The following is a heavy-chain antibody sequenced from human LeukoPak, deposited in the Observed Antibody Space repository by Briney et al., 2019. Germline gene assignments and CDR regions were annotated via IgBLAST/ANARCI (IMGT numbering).Heavy chain of an antibody. CDR2: ISGSGSST. V-gene: IGHV3-23*01. J-gene: IGHJ4*02. Sequence: PGGSLRLPCAASGFTFSSYAMNWVRQGPGKGLEWVSDISGSGSSTYYADSVKGRLTISRDNSKNTLYLQMNSLRAEDTAVYYCAKDPHTGYSFAYWGQGTLVTVSS. CDR1: GFTFSSYA. D-gene: IGHD5-18*01. CDR3: AKDPHTGYSFAY.